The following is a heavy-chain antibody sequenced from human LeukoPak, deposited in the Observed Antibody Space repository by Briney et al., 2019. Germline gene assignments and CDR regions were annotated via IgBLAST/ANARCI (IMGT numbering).Heavy chain of an antibody. CDR3: AKGIRYCSGGSCYSEYYYYGMDV. J-gene: IGHJ6*02. CDR1: GFTFSSHG. D-gene: IGHD2-15*01. CDR2: ISYDGSNK. V-gene: IGHV3-30*18. Sequence: PGGSLRLSCAASGFTFSSHGMHWVRQAPGKGLEWVAVISYDGSNKYYADSVKGRFTISRDNSKNTLYLQMNSLRAEDTAVYYCAKGIRYCSGGSCYSEYYYYGMDVWGQGTTVTVSS.